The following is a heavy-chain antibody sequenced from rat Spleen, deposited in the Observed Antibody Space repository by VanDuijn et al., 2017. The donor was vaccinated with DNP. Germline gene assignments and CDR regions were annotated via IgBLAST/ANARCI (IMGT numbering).Heavy chain of an antibody. Sequence: EVQLVESGGGLVQPGRSLKLSCVASGFTFSDYAMAWVRQAPKKGLEWVATISYDGSRTYYRDSVKGRFTISRDNAENTVDLQMNSLRSEDTATYLCTKDEYDGDYYYFDYWGQGVMVTVSS. CDR2: ISYDGSRT. CDR3: TKDEYDGDYYYFDY. CDR1: GFTFSDYA. V-gene: IGHV5-7*01. J-gene: IGHJ2*01. D-gene: IGHD1-12*03.